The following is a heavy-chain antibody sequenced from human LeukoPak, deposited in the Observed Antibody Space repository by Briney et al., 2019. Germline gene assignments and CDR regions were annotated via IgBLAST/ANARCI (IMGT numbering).Heavy chain of an antibody. CDR1: GFTFSSYI. CDR2: ISSSSSYI. Sequence: GGSLRLSCAASGFTFSSYIMNWVRQAPGKGLEWVSSISSSSSYIYYADSVKGRFTISRDNAKNSLYLQMNSLRAEDTAVYYCARDLRDGYNSNYFDYWGQGTLVTVSS. D-gene: IGHD5-24*01. J-gene: IGHJ4*02. CDR3: ARDLRDGYNSNYFDY. V-gene: IGHV3-21*01.